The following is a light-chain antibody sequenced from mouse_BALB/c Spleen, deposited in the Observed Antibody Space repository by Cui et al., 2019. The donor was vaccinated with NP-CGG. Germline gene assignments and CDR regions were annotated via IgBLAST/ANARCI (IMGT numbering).Light chain of an antibody. J-gene: IGLJ1*01. CDR2: GTN. Sequence: QAVLTQESALPTSPGETVTLTCRSSTGAVTTSNYANWVQEKPDHLFTGLIGGTNNRAPGVPARFSGSLIGDKAALTITGAQTEEEAIYFCALWYSNHWVFGGGTKLTVL. CDR1: TGAVTTSNY. V-gene: IGLV1*01. CDR3: ALWYSNHWV.